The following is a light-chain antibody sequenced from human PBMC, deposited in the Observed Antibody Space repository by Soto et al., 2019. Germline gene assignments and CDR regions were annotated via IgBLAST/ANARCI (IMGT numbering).Light chain of an antibody. CDR2: WAS. CDR1: QSSYNSNNLNY. Sequence: DIVMTQSPDSLAVSLGERATINCKSSQSSYNSNNLNYLAWYQQKPGQPPKLLLYWASTRESGVPDRFSGSWSGTDVTVTIGGLQGADGAVYYCQQYHSNPSTFGQGTKLEIK. J-gene: IGKJ2*01. CDR3: QQYHSNPST. V-gene: IGKV4-1*01.